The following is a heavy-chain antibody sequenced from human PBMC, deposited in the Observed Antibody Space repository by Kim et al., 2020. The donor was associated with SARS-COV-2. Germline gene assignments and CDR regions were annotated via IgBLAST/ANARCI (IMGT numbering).Heavy chain of an antibody. J-gene: IGHJ4*02. V-gene: IGHV4-31*02. D-gene: IGHD3-3*01. Sequence: SLKSRVTISVETSKNQISLKLSSVTAADTAVYYCATGITIFGVVRGPFDYWGQGTLVTVSS. CDR3: ATGITIFGVVRGPFDY.